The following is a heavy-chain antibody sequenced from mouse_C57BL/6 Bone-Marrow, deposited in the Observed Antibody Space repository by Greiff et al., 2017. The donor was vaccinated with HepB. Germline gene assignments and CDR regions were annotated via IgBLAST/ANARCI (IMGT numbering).Heavy chain of an antibody. CDR2: IWGVGST. V-gene: IGHV2-6*01. CDR3: AINYYGSSSFAY. CDR1: GFSLTSYG. J-gene: IGHJ3*01. Sequence: VQLKESGPGLVAPSQSLSITCTVSGFSLTSYGVDWVRQSPGKGLEWLGVIWGVGSTNYNSALKSRLSISKDNSKSQGFLKMNSLQTDDTAMYYWAINYYGSSSFAYWGQGTLVTVSA. D-gene: IGHD1-1*01.